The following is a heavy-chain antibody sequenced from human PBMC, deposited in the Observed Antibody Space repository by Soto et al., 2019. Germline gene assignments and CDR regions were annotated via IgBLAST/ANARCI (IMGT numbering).Heavy chain of an antibody. V-gene: IGHV3-23*01. CDR2: ISGSGGST. J-gene: IGHJ4*02. CDR1: GFTFSSYA. CDR3: ARRSSGWYFDY. D-gene: IGHD6-19*01. Sequence: EVQLLESGGGLVQPGGSLRLSCAASGFTFSSYAMSWVRQAPGKGLEWVSAISGSGGSTYYADSVKGRFTISRANSKNSLYLQMNSLRAEDTAVYYCARRSSGWYFDYWGQGTLVTVSS.